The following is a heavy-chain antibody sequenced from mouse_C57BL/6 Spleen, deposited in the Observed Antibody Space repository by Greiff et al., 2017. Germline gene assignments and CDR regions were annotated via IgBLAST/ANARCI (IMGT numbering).Heavy chain of an antibody. V-gene: IGHV1-80*01. D-gene: IGHD1-1*01. Sequence: VQLQQSGAELVKPGPSVKISCTASGYAFSSYWMNWVKQRPGKGLEWIGQIYPGDGATNYNGKFKGKATLTADKTSSTAYMQLSSRTSEDYAVYFCARRGYGSSNAMDYWGQGTSVTVSS. J-gene: IGHJ4*01. CDR2: IYPGDGAT. CDR1: GYAFSSYW. CDR3: ARRGYGSSNAMDY.